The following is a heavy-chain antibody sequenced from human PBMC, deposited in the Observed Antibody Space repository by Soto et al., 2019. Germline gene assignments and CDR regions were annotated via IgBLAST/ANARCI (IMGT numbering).Heavy chain of an antibody. J-gene: IGHJ6*03. CDR1: GYSFTSYW. CDR3: ARVGWNHDYYYYYMDV. D-gene: IGHD1-1*01. Sequence: GESLKISCKGSGYSFTSYWIGWVRQMPGKGLEWMGIIYPGDSDTRYSPSVQGQVPISADNSISTAYLQWSSLKASDTAMYYCARVGWNHDYYYYYMDVWGKGTTVTVSS. CDR2: IYPGDSDT. V-gene: IGHV5-51*01.